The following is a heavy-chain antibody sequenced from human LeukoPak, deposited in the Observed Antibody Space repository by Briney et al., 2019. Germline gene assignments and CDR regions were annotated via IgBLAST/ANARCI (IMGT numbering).Heavy chain of an antibody. V-gene: IGHV1-2*02. CDR2: INPNSGGT. Sequence: GASVKVSRKASGYTFTGYYMHWVRQAPGQGLEWMGWINPNSGGTNYAQKFQGRVTMTRDTSISTAYMELSRLRSDDTAVYYCARGSALIMYYYDSSGYYSAFDIWGQGTMVTVSS. D-gene: IGHD3-22*01. CDR1: GYTFTGYY. CDR3: ARGSALIMYYYDSSGYYSAFDI. J-gene: IGHJ3*02.